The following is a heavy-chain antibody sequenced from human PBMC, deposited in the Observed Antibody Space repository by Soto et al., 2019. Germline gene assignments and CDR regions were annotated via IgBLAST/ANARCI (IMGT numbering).Heavy chain of an antibody. V-gene: IGHV3-30-3*01. CDR1: GFTFSSYA. CDR2: ISYDGSNK. J-gene: IGHJ5*02. Sequence: QVQLVESGGGVVQPGRSLRLSCAASGFTFSSYAMHWVRQAPGKGLEWVAVISYDGSNKYYADSVKGRFTISRDNSKNTLYLQMNSLRAEDTAVYYCARTVAAYYNWFDPWGQGTLVTVSS. D-gene: IGHD6-19*01. CDR3: ARTVAAYYNWFDP.